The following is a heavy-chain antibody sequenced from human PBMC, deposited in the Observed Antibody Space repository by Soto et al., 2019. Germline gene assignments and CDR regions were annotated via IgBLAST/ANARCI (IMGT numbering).Heavy chain of an antibody. J-gene: IGHJ3*02. D-gene: IGHD3-3*01. V-gene: IGHV1-2*02. CDR1: GYPVTAYY. Sequence: QLHLVQSGAVVKKPGASVTVSCSASGYPVTAYYMHWVRQAPGRGLEWMGGINPATGAAKYTQTFQGRVTRTRDTSTSTVFLELSGLTSEDTAVFYCARGGGVGVAGSAAFDMWGQGTLVTVYS. CDR3: ARGGGVGVAGSAAFDM. CDR2: INPATGAA.